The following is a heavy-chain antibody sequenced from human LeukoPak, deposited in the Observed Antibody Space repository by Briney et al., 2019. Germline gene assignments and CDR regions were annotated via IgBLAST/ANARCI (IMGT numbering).Heavy chain of an antibody. Sequence: GGTLRLSCAASGFTFSSYAMSWVRQAPGKGLEWVSAISGSGRSTFYADSVKGRFTISRDNSKNTLYLQMNSLRAEDTAVYYCAKERGVAVAVIDYWGQGTLVTVSS. D-gene: IGHD6-19*01. V-gene: IGHV3-23*01. CDR1: GFTFSSYA. CDR3: AKERGVAVAVIDY. CDR2: ISGSGRST. J-gene: IGHJ4*02.